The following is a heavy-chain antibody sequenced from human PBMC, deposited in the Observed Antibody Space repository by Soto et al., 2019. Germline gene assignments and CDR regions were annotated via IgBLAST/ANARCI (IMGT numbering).Heavy chain of an antibody. J-gene: IGHJ6*02. CDR3: ARVGVNYYYYGMDV. Sequence: QVQLQESGPGLVKPSQTLSLTCTVSGGSISSGDYYWIWIRQPPGKGLEWIVYIYYSGSTYYNTSLKSRVTISVDTSKNQFSLKLSSVTAADTAVYYCARVGVNYYYYGMDVWGQGTTVTVSS. D-gene: IGHD3-22*01. CDR2: IYYSGST. CDR1: GGSISSGDYY. V-gene: IGHV4-30-4*01.